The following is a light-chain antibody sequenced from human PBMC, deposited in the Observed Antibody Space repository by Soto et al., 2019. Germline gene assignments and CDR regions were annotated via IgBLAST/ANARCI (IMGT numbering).Light chain of an antibody. CDR1: QSVSSSY. CDR2: GAS. Sequence: EIVLTQSPGTLSLSPGERATLFCRASQSVSSSYLAWYQQKPGQAPRLLIYGASSRATGIPDRFSGSGSGTDFTLTISRLEPEDFAVYYCQQYGSSPRTFGRGTKVDIK. CDR3: QQYGSSPRT. V-gene: IGKV3-20*01. J-gene: IGKJ1*01.